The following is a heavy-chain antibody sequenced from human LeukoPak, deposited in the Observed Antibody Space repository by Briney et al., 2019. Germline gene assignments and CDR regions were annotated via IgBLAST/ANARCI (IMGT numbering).Heavy chain of an antibody. CDR2: ISGSGGAT. J-gene: IGHJ4*02. CDR1: GFTFSSYA. D-gene: IGHD2-2*01. Sequence: PGGSLRLSCAASGFTFSSYAMSWVRQAPGKGLEWVSGISGSGGATYHADSVKGRFSISRDNSRNTLHLQMNSLRAEDTAVYYCAKDGSSTVLAAISGYWGQGTLATVSS. V-gene: IGHV3-23*01. CDR3: AKDGSSTVLAAISGY.